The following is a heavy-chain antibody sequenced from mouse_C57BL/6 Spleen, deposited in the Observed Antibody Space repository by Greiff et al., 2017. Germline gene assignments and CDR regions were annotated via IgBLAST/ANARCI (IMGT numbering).Heavy chain of an antibody. CDR2: IYPGSGST. D-gene: IGHD2-3*01. CDR3: ARSPDGYYVRWFAY. V-gene: IGHV1-55*01. Sequence: QVHVKQPGAELVKPGASVKMSCKASGYTFTSYWITWVKQRPGQGLEWIGDIYPGSGSTNYNEKFKSKATLTVDTSSSTAYMQLSSLTSEDSAVYYCARSPDGYYVRWFAYWGQGTLVTVSA. CDR1: GYTFTSYW. J-gene: IGHJ3*01.